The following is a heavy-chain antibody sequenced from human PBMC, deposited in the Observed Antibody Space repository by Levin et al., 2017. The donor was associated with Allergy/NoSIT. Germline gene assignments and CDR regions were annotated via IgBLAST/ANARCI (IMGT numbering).Heavy chain of an antibody. J-gene: IGHJ4*02. V-gene: IGHV1-2*02. CDR2: INPQSGGT. Sequence: LGESLKISCKASGYTFTDFYIHWVRQAPGQGLQWMGWINPQSGGTNYAQKFQGRVTMTRDTSVSTAYMDLSRLRSDDTAIYYCARDHNLGAIAAAAHFESWGQGTLVTVSS. D-gene: IGHD6-13*01. CDR1: GYTFTDFY. CDR3: ARDHNLGAIAAAAHFES.